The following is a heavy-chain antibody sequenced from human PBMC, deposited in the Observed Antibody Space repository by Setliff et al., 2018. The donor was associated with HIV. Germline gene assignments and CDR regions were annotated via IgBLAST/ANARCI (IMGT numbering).Heavy chain of an antibody. CDR1: GYTFTDYG. CDR2: ISAYNGNT. J-gene: IGHJ4*02. V-gene: IGHV1-18*01. D-gene: IGHD2-2*01. CDR3: ASHFGYCSSTSCEGY. Sequence: ASVKVSCKASGYTFTDYGISWVRQAPGQGLEWMGWISAYNGNTKYAQKFQGRVTMTTHTSTNTAYMELRSLRSDDTAVYYCASHFGYCSSTSCEGYWGQGALVTVSS.